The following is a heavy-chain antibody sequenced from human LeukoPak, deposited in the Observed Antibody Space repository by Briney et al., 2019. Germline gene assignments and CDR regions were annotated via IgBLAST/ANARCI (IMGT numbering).Heavy chain of an antibody. CDR1: GFTFSSYA. CDR2: ISGSGGST. D-gene: IGHD2-15*01. CDR3: AKDQPVVVVAATQFDY. Sequence: PGESLRLSCAASGFTFSSYAMSWVRQAPGKGLEWVSAISGSGGSTYYADSVKGRFTISRDNSKNTLYLQMNSLRAEDTAVYYCAKDQPVVVVAATQFDYWGQGTLVTVSS. V-gene: IGHV3-23*01. J-gene: IGHJ4*02.